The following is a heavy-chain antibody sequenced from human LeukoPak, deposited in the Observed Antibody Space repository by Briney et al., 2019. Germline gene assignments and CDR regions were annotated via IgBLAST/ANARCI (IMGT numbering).Heavy chain of an antibody. V-gene: IGHV3-7*03. D-gene: IGHD5-24*01. CDR2: INQEGSEK. CDR1: GLIFRSYW. J-gene: IGHJ6*03. CDR3: ARPIEGRDGYNYGPNYNYYYMDV. Sequence: PGGSLRLSCEVSGLIFRSYWMSWVRQAPGKGLEWVANINQEGSEKYFEDSVKGRFTISRDNAKNSLYLQMNSLRAEDTAVYYCARPIEGRDGYNYGPNYNYYYMDVWGKGTTVTVSS.